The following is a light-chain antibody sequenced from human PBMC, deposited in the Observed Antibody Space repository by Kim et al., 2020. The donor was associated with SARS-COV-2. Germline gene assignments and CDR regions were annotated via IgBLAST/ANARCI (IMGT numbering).Light chain of an antibody. CDR3: QSYDTTAVV. V-gene: IGLV6-57*03. Sequence: GSTYTIPCTPRGGSVVNNYVQWIQQRPGSAPTTVIYEDNQRPSGVPDRFSGSIDSSSNSASLTISGLKSEDEAVYYCQSYDTTAVVFGGGTQLTVL. CDR1: GGSVVNNY. CDR2: EDN. J-gene: IGLJ2*01.